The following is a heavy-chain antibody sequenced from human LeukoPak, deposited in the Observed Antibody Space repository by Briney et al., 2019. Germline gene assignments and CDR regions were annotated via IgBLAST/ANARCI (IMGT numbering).Heavy chain of an antibody. CDR2: IRYDGSNK. CDR1: GFTFSSYG. D-gene: IGHD2-2*01. Sequence: GGXLRLSCAASGFTFSSYGMHWVRQAPGKGLEWVAFIRYDGSNKYYADSVKGRFTISRDNSKNTLYLQMNSLRAEDTAVYYCAKDGNIVVVPAAYYYYYMDVWGKGTTVTVSS. J-gene: IGHJ6*03. CDR3: AKDGNIVVVPAAYYYYYMDV. V-gene: IGHV3-30*02.